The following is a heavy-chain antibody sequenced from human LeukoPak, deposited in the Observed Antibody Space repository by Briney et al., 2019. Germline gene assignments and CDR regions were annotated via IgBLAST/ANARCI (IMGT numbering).Heavy chain of an antibody. CDR2: ISSSSSYI. V-gene: IGHV3-21*01. J-gene: IGHJ6*03. Sequence: PGGSLRLSCAGSGFTFSSYGMTWVRQAPGKGLEWVSSISSSSSYIYYADSVKGRFTISRDNAKNSLYLQMNSLRAEDTAVYYCARANDNYYYYYMDVWGKGTTVTISS. CDR1: GFTFSSYG. CDR3: ARANDNYYYYYMDV. D-gene: IGHD3-9*01.